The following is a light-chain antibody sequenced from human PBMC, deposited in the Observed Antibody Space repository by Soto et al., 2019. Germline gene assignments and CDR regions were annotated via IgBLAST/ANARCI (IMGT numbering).Light chain of an antibody. CDR1: QSVLYSANNENY. J-gene: IGKJ1*01. CDR2: WAA. CDR3: QQYYTTPWA. V-gene: IGKV4-1*01. Sequence: IVLTQSPASLAVSLGERATINCKSSQSVLYSANNENYVAWYQQKPGQPSRLLIYWAATRESGVPDRFSGSGSRTDFTLTISSLQAEDVAVYYCQQYYTTPWAFGQGTKVDI.